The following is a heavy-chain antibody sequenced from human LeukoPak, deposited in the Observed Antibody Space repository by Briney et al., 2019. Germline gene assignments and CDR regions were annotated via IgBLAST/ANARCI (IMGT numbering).Heavy chain of an antibody. D-gene: IGHD3-10*01. CDR3: TTDTFGARDS. J-gene: IGHJ5*01. Sequence: GGSLRLSCAASGYTFSRYWMHWVRQGPGKGLVWVSRINEDGSSTSYAESVRGRFTISRDNAKNTLYLQMNSLRAEDAAVYYCTTDTFGARDSWGQEPWSPSPQ. CDR2: INEDGSST. CDR1: GYTFSRYW. V-gene: IGHV3-74*01.